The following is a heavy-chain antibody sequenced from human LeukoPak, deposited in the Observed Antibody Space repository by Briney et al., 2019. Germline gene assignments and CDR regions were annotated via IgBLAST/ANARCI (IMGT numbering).Heavy chain of an antibody. CDR1: GFTFDDYA. CDR3: AKAPCTNGVCYYDY. CDR2: ISWNSGSI. Sequence: GGSLRLSCAASGFTFDDYAMHWVRQAPGKGLEWASGISWNSGSIGYADSVKGRFTISRDNAKNSLYLQMNSLRAEDTALYYCAKAPCTNGVCYYDYWGQGTLVTVSS. D-gene: IGHD2-8*01. J-gene: IGHJ4*02. V-gene: IGHV3-9*01.